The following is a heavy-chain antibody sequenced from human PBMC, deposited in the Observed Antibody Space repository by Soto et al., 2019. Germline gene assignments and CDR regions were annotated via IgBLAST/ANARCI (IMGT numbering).Heavy chain of an antibody. J-gene: IGHJ4*02. CDR3: ARGGGYDFWSGYYTHFDY. CDR1: GYTFTSYG. V-gene: IGHV1-18*01. D-gene: IGHD3-3*01. Sequence: GASVKVSCKASGYTFTSYGISWVRQAPGQGLEWMGWISAYNGNTNYAQKLQGRVTMTTDTSTSTAYMELRSLRSDDTAVYYFARGGGYDFWSGYYTHFDYWGEVDVFTVCS. CDR2: ISAYNGNT.